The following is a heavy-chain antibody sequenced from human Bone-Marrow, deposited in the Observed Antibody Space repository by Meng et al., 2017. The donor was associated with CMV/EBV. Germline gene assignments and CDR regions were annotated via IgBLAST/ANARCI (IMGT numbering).Heavy chain of an antibody. J-gene: IGHJ4*02. V-gene: IGHV3-7*01. CDR3: ARDRAWDDFGSGYYNY. Sequence: GGSLRLSCAASGFTFSAYGMSWVRQAPGKGLEWVANIKQDGSEKDYEDSVKGRFTISRDNAKNSLYLQMNSLRAEDTALYYCARDRAWDDFGSGYYNYWGQGTLVTVSS. CDR2: IKQDGSEK. CDR1: GFTFSAYG. D-gene: IGHD3-3*01.